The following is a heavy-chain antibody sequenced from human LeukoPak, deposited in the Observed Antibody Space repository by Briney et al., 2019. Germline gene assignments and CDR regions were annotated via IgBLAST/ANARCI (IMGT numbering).Heavy chain of an antibody. CDR3: ARGRPHGNDY. CDR2: INNDGSST. CDR1: GFTFNNYW. Sequence: GGSLRLSCAASGFTFNNYWIHWVRQVPGKGLVWVSRINNDGSSTTYADSVKGRFSISRDNAKNTLYLQMNSLRVEDTAVYYCARGRPHGNDYWGQGTLVTVSS. J-gene: IGHJ4*02. V-gene: IGHV3-74*01. D-gene: IGHD4-23*01.